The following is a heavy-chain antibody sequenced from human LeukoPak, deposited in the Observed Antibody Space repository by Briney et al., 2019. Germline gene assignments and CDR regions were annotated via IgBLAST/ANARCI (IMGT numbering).Heavy chain of an antibody. V-gene: IGHV4-4*02. Sequence: PSGTLSLTCAVSGGSISSGNWWSWVRQPPGKGLEWIGEIYHSGSTNYNPSLKSRVTISVDKSNSQFSLKVTSVTAADTAVYYCARKGTTTGFDYWGQGTLVTVSS. J-gene: IGHJ4*02. CDR1: GGSISSGNW. D-gene: IGHD1-1*01. CDR3: ARKGTTTGFDY. CDR2: IYHSGST.